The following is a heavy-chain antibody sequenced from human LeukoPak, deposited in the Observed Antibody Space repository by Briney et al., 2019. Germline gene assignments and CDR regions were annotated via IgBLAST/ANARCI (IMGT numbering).Heavy chain of an antibody. CDR1: GYRLSNHG. D-gene: IGHD4-23*01. CDR2: ISGYDGDS. V-gene: IGHV1-18*01. J-gene: IGHJ4*02. CDR3: ARGQGFTVVFPIDH. Sequence: ASVKVSCKASGYRLSNHGLNWVRQAPGQALEWKGWISGYDGDSSYAQKFQGRTTMTVDTSSRTAYMELRSLRSDDTAVYYCARGQGFTVVFPIDHWGQGTLVTVPS.